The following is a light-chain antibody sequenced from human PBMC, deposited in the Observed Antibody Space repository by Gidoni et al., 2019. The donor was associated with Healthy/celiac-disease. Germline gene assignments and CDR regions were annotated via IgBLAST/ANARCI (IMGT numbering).Light chain of an antibody. CDR1: QSVLYSSNNKNY. Sequence: DIVMTQSPDSLAVSLGERATINCKSSQSVLYSSNNKNYLAWYQQKPGQPPKLLIYWASTRESVVPDRFSGSGSGTDFTLTISSLHAEDVAVYYCQQYYSTPYTFGQGTKLEIK. CDR3: QQYYSTPYT. CDR2: WAS. V-gene: IGKV4-1*01. J-gene: IGKJ2*01.